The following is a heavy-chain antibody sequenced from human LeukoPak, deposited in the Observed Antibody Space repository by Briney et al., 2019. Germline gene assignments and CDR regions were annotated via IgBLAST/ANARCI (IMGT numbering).Heavy chain of an antibody. J-gene: IGHJ4*02. CDR3: ARDFWVVPAAMEVYFDY. D-gene: IGHD2-2*01. CDR1: GYTFTGYY. CDR2: INPNSGGT. V-gene: IGHV1-2*02. Sequence: GASVKVSCKASGYTFTGYYMHWVRQAPGQGLEWMGWINPNSGGTNYAQKFQGRATMTRDTSISTAYMELSRLRSDDTAVYYCARDFWVVPAAMEVYFDYWGQGTLVTVPS.